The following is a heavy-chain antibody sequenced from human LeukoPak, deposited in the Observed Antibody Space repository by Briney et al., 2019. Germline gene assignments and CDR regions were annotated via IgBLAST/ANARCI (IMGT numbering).Heavy chain of an antibody. CDR3: ARSRGIAVAGTVDY. D-gene: IGHD6-19*01. Sequence: TSQTLSLTCTVSGGSISGGSYYWSWIRQPAGKGLEWIGRIYTSGSTNYNPSLKSRVTISVDTSKNQFSLKLSSVTAADTAVYYCARSRGIAVAGTVDYWGQGTLVTVSS. CDR1: GGSISGGSYY. J-gene: IGHJ4*02. V-gene: IGHV4-61*02. CDR2: IYTSGST.